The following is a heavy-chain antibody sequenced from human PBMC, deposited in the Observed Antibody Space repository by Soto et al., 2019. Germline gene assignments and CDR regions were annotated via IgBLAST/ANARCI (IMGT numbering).Heavy chain of an antibody. V-gene: IGHV1-18*01. J-gene: IGHJ4*02. CDR1: GYAFTTYG. Sequence: QVHLVQSGAEVKKPGASVKVSCQASGYAFTTYGITWVRQAPGQGLEWMGWISAHNGNTNYAQKLQGRVTVTRDTSTSTAYLELRSLRSDDTAVYYCDRGRYGDYWGQGALVTVSS. CDR2: ISAHNGNT. D-gene: IGHD1-1*01. CDR3: DRGRYGDY.